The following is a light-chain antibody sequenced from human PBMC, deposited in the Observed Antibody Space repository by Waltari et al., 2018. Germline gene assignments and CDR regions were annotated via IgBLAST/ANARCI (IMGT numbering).Light chain of an antibody. CDR1: SSAVGGYNY. CDR3: SSYTSSSTLYV. V-gene: IGLV2-14*03. J-gene: IGLJ1*01. Sequence: QSALTQPASVSGSPGQSIPISCPGTSSAVGGYNYVSWYQHHPGKAPQLMIYDVSNRPSGVSNRFSGSKSGNTASLTISGLQAEDEADYYCSSYTSSSTLYVFGTGTKVTVL. CDR2: DVS.